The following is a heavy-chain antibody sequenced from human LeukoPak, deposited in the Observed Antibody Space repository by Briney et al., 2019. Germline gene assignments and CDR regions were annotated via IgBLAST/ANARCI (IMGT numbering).Heavy chain of an antibody. V-gene: IGHV5-51*01. D-gene: IGHD5-18*01. J-gene: IGHJ4*02. CDR3: ARGMDTAMEGFDY. CDR1: GYSFTSYW. CDR2: IYPGDSDT. Sequence: GESLKISCKASGYSFTSYWIGWVRQMPGKGLEWMGIIYPGDSDTRYSPSFQGQVTISADKSISTAYLQWSSLKASDTAMYYCARGMDTAMEGFDYWGQGTLVTVSS.